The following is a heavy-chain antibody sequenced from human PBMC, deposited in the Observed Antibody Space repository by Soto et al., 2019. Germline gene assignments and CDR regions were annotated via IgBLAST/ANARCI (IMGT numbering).Heavy chain of an antibody. CDR1: GFTFSSYG. D-gene: IGHD3-3*01. V-gene: IGHV3-30*18. J-gene: IGHJ5*02. CDR3: AKSFFGVVYWFDP. CDR2: ISYDGSNK. Sequence: GGSLRLSCAASGFTFSSYGMHWVRQAPGKGLEWVAVISYDGSNKYYADSVKGRFTISRDNSKNTLYLQMNSLRAEDTAVYYCAKSFFGVVYWFDPWGQGTLVTVSS.